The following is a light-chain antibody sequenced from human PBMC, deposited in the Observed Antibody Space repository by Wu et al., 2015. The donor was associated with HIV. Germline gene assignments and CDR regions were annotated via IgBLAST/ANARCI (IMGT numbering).Light chain of an antibody. CDR2: GAS. V-gene: IGKV1-6*01. J-gene: IGKJ1*01. CDR1: QAIRND. CDR3: LQDFNLWT. Sequence: AIQMTQFPSSLSPSVGDRVIITCRASQAIRNDISWFQHKPGKAPKLLIYGASTLQSGVPSRFSGSGYGTDFSLIISNLQPEDSATYYCLQDFNLWTFGQGTKVEIK.